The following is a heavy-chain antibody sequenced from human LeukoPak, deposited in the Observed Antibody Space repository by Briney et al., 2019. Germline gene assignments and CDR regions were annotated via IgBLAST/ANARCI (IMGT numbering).Heavy chain of an antibody. Sequence: PSETLSLTCTVSGGSISSYYWSWIRQPPGKGLEWIGYIYYSGSTNYNPSLKSRVTISVDTSKNQFPLKLSSVTAADTAVYYCATSPSSECSTSCYTFAYWGQGTLVTVSS. V-gene: IGHV4-59*01. J-gene: IGHJ4*02. CDR2: IYYSGST. CDR1: GGSISSYY. D-gene: IGHD2-2*01. CDR3: ATSPSSECSTSCYTFAY.